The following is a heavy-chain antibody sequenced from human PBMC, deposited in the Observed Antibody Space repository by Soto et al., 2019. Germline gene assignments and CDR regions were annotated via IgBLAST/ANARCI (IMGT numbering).Heavy chain of an antibody. CDR1: GVSISSGGYS. CDR2: ISQSGST. V-gene: IGHV4-30-2*01. J-gene: IGHJ5*02. CDR3: ARVPDR. Sequence: QLQLQESGSGLVKPSQTRSITCAGSGVSISSGGYSWSWIRQPPGKGLEWIGYISQSGSTYYNPYRTRRVTTSVDRSKNQFSPKLSSVTAADTAVYYCARVPDRWGQGTLVTVSS.